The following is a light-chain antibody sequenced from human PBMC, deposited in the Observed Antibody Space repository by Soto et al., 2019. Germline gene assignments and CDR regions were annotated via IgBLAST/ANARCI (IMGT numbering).Light chain of an antibody. V-gene: IGLV2-8*01. J-gene: IGLJ3*02. CDR1: SNDVGGYNF. Sequence: QSALTQPPSASGSPGQSVTISCTGSSNDVGGYNFVSWYQQHPGKAPKLLIYDVLERPSGVPDRFSGSKSGNTASLTVSGLQADDEADYYCSSYAGTNIPVLFGGGTKLTVL. CDR2: DVL. CDR3: SSYAGTNIPVL.